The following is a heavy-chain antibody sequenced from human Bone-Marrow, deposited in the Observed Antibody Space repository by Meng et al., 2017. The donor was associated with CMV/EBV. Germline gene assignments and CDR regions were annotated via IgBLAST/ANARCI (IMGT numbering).Heavy chain of an antibody. Sequence: KVSCKGSGYSFTSYCIGWVRQMPGKGLEWMGIIYPGESDTRYSPSFQAQVTISADKSISTDYLQWSSLKDSDTARYNRATPMVRGVDDAFDIWGQGTMVTVSS. V-gene: IGHV5-51*01. CDR1: GYSFTSYC. CDR3: ATPMVRGVDDAFDI. CDR2: IYPGESDT. D-gene: IGHD3-10*01. J-gene: IGHJ3*02.